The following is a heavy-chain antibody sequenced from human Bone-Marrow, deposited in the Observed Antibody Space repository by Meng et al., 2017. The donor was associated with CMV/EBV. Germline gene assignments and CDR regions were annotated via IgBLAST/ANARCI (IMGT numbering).Heavy chain of an antibody. Sequence: GESLKISCAASGFTFSSYAMSWVRQAPGKGLEWVSAISGSGGSTYYADSVKGRFTISRDNSKNTLYLQMNSLRAEDTAVYYCAKGDYDFWSGYGNYYYYGMDVWGQGTTVTVSS. CDR2: ISGSGGST. CDR1: GFTFSSYA. D-gene: IGHD3-3*01. J-gene: IGHJ6*02. CDR3: AKGDYDFWSGYGNYYYYGMDV. V-gene: IGHV3-23*01.